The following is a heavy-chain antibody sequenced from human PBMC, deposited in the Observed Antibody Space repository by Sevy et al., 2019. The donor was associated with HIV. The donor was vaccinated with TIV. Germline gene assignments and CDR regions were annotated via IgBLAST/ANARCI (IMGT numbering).Heavy chain of an antibody. CDR3: ARGDTAMRRGYFDY. CDR2: INPNSGGT. CDR1: GYTFTGYY. Sequence: ASVKVSCKASGYTFTGYYMHWVRQAPGQGLEWMGWINPNSGGTNYAQKFQGRVTMTRDTSISTAYMELGRRRSDDTAGYYCARGDTAMRRGYFDYWGQGTLVTVSS. V-gene: IGHV1-2*02. J-gene: IGHJ4*02. D-gene: IGHD5-18*01.